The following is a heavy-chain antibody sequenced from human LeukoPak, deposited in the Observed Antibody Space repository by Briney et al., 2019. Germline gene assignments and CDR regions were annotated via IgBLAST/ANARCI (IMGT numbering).Heavy chain of an antibody. CDR2: IRFDGTIK. V-gene: IGHV3-30*02. CDR1: GYTFSSYG. Sequence: GGSLRLSCAASGYTFSSYGMHWVRQAPGKGLEWVAFIRFDGTIKDYADSVKGRFTISRDNSKNTLYPQMNSLRAEDTAVYYCAKDRPVLRFLEWSPYYFDYWGQGTLVTVSS. D-gene: IGHD3-3*01. J-gene: IGHJ4*02. CDR3: AKDRPVLRFLEWSPYYFDY.